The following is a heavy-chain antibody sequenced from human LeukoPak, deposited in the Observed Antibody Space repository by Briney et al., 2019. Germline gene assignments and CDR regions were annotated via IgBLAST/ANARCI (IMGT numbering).Heavy chain of an antibody. CDR3: ARGRRSGYYRPDY. CDR2: IYYSGST. CDR1: GGSISSSSYY. J-gene: IGHJ4*02. V-gene: IGHV4-39*01. D-gene: IGHD3-3*01. Sequence: SSETLSLTCTVSGGSISSSSYYWGWIRQPPGKGLEWFGRIYYSGSTYYNPSLKRRVTISVDTSKNQFSLKLSSVTAADTAVYYCARGRRSGYYRPDYWGQGTLVTVSS.